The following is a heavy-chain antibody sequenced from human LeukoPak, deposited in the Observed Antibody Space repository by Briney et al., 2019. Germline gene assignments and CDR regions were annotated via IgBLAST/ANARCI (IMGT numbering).Heavy chain of an antibody. Sequence: GGSLRLSCAVSGFIFDDFAMHRVRQVQGKGLEWVSGISWNSDYIRCADSVKGRFTISRDNAKNTLFLQMDRLRAEDTAVYYCAREGENSSSFLGFYMDVWGKGTTVTVSS. J-gene: IGHJ6*03. CDR3: AREGENSSSFLGFYMDV. CDR1: GFIFDDFA. CDR2: ISWNSDYI. V-gene: IGHV3-9*01. D-gene: IGHD6-6*01.